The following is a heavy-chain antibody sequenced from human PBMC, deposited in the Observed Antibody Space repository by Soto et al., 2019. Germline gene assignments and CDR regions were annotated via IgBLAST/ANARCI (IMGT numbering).Heavy chain of an antibody. Sequence: QLQLVQSGPEVKKPGASVKVSCKSSGYTFSIYGITWVRQAPGQGLEWMGWISAYNDITNYAQKFQGRVTMTTDTSTGTAYMELRSLRSDDTAVYYCARGTDPTSSAGMSLAYWGQGTLVTVSS. V-gene: IGHV1-18*04. CDR3: ARGTDPTSSAGMSLAY. CDR2: ISAYNDIT. CDR1: GYTFSIYG. D-gene: IGHD6-13*01. J-gene: IGHJ4*02.